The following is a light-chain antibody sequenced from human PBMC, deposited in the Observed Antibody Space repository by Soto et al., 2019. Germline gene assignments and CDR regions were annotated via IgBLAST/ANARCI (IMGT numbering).Light chain of an antibody. Sequence: QSALTQPASLSGSPGQSITISCTGTTSDDYVSWYQQSPGKAPKLLIYEVVNRPSEVSDRFSGSKSDSTASLTISGLQADDEAHYYCCSYTTDNSWVFGSGTKATVL. J-gene: IGLJ1*01. CDR2: EVV. CDR1: TSDDY. V-gene: IGLV2-14*01. CDR3: CSYTTDNSWV.